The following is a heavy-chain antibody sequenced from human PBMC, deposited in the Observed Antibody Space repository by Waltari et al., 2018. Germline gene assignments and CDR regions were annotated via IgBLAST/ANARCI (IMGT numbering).Heavy chain of an antibody. J-gene: IGHJ4*02. CDR2: IRYDGTKK. CDR1: GFNFSNYG. CDR3: AKVSGIEGY. V-gene: IGHV3-30*02. D-gene: IGHD1-26*01. Sequence: QVLLVESGGGVVPPGGSLRLSCAASGFNFSNYGVHWVRQAPGKGLEWVAVIRYDGTKKYNAESVKGRFTISRDNSKNTLYLQMFSLRAEDTAVYYCAKVSGIEGYWGQGALVTVSS.